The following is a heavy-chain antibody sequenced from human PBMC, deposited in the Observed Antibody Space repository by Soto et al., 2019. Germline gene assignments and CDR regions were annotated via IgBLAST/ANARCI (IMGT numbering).Heavy chain of an antibody. CDR1: GFTFSNAW. CDR3: TTGDYYDSSGYYSGDY. D-gene: IGHD3-22*01. V-gene: IGHV3-15*07. Sequence: LRPSCAASGFTFSNAWMNWVRQAPGKGLEWVGRIKSKTDGGTTDYAAPVKGRFTISRDDSKNTLYLQMNSLKTEDTAVYYCTTGDYYDSSGYYSGDYWGQGTLVTVSS. J-gene: IGHJ4*02. CDR2: IKSKTDGGTT.